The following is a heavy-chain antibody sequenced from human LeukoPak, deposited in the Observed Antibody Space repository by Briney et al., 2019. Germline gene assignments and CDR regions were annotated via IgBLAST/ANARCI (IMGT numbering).Heavy chain of an antibody. D-gene: IGHD3-9*01. CDR3: AKDSTRYYGVLTVNLREKGALDY. V-gene: IGHV3-21*01. CDR2: ISSSSSYI. J-gene: IGHJ4*02. CDR1: GFTFSSYS. Sequence: TSGGSLRLSCAASGFTFSSYSMNWVRQAPGKGLEWVSSISSSSSYIYYVDSVRGRFTVSKHNYKSTLYLQMNSLRAEDTAVYYCAKDSTRYYGVLTVNLREKGALDYWGQGTLVTVSS.